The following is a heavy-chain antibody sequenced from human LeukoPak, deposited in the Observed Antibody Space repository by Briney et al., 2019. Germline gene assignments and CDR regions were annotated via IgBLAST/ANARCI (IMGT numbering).Heavy chain of an antibody. CDR3: AREITMVRGVIIVGIDY. Sequence: SQTLSLTCAISGDSVSSNSAAWNWIGQSPSRGLEWLGRTYYRSKWYNDYAVSVKSRITINPDTSKNQFSLQLNSVTPEDTAVYYCAREITMVRGVIIVGIDYWGQGTLVTVS. CDR2: TYYRSKWYN. CDR1: GDSVSSNSAA. D-gene: IGHD3-10*01. V-gene: IGHV6-1*01. J-gene: IGHJ4*02.